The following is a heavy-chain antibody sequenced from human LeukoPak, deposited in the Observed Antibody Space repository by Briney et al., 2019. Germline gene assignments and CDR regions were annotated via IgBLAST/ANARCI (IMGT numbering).Heavy chain of an antibody. Sequence: SETLSLTCTVSGGSISSSSYYWGWTRQPPGKGLKWMGSIYYSGSTYYNPSLKSRVTISVDTSKNQFSLKLSSVTAADTAVYYCASEGRIYSSRSLDYWGQGTLVTVSS. V-gene: IGHV4-39*01. CDR2: IYYSGST. CDR3: ASEGRIYSSRSLDY. CDR1: GGSISSSSYY. D-gene: IGHD6-13*01. J-gene: IGHJ4*02.